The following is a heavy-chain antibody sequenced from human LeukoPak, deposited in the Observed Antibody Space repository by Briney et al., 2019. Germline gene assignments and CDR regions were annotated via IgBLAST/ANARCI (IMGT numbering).Heavy chain of an antibody. Sequence: SETLSLTCTVSGGSISSYYWSWIRRPAGKGLEWIGRIYTSGSTNYNPSLKSRVTMSVDTSKNQFSLKLSSVTAADTAVYYCARAPWRYYYDSSGYYSQRGAFDIWGQGTMVTVSS. J-gene: IGHJ3*02. V-gene: IGHV4-4*07. CDR2: IYTSGST. D-gene: IGHD3-22*01. CDR3: ARAPWRYYYDSSGYYSQRGAFDI. CDR1: GGSISSYY.